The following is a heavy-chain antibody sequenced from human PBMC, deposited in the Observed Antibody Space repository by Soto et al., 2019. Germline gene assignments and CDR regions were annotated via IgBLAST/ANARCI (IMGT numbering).Heavy chain of an antibody. CDR2: INPSGGST. Sequence: QVQLVQSGAEVKKPGASVKGSCKASGYTFTSYYMHWVRQAPGQGLEWMGIINPSGGSTSYAQKFQGRDTMTRDTSTSTANMELRSLRSEDTGEYYCARGSSEHDAFDLWRQGTMVTVSS. J-gene: IGHJ3*01. CDR1: GYTFTSYY. CDR3: ARGSSEHDAFDL. V-gene: IGHV1-46*03. D-gene: IGHD1-26*01.